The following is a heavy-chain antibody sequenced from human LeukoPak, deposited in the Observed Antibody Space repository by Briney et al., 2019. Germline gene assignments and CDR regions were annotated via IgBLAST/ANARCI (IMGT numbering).Heavy chain of an antibody. J-gene: IGHJ4*02. CDR2: ISSSSSYI. V-gene: IGHV3-21*01. CDR1: GFTFSSYS. CDR3: AKATTVTQRGYFDC. Sequence: PGGSLRLSCAASGFTFSSYSMNWVRQAPGKGLEWVSSISSSSSYIYYADSVKGRFTISRDNSKNTLYLQMNSLRPEDTAVYYCAKATTVTQRGYFDCWGQGTLVTVSS. D-gene: IGHD4-11*01.